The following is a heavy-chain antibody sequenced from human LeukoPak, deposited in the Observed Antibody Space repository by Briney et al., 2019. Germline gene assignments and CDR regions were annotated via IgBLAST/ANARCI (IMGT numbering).Heavy chain of an antibody. Sequence: PSETLSLTCIVSGGSISITTYYWGWMRQPPGKGLEWIGSINYSGNSYYNPSLKSRVTISVDTSKNQSSLKLSSVTAADTAVYYCARVYSSSWYGENPFFDYWGQGTLVTVSS. V-gene: IGHV4-39*01. D-gene: IGHD6-13*01. CDR1: GGSISITTYY. J-gene: IGHJ4*02. CDR2: INYSGNS. CDR3: ARVYSSSWYGENPFFDY.